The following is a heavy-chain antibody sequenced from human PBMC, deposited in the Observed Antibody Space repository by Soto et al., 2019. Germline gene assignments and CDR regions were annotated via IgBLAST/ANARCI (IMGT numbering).Heavy chain of an antibody. D-gene: IGHD3-22*01. J-gene: IGHJ5*02. CDR3: VKYYYDSSGLNWFDP. Sequence: SETLSLTCTVSGASITSDDFYCSWIRHHPGKGLEWIGYMYHSGNTYYNPSLRGRLTMSLDTSKNQFSLKLTSVTAADTAVYYCVKYYYDSSGLNWFDPWGPGTLVTVSS. CDR1: GASITSDDFY. V-gene: IGHV4-31*03. CDR2: MYHSGNT.